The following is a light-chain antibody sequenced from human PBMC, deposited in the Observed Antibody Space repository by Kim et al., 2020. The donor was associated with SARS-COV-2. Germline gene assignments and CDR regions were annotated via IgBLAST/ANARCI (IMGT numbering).Light chain of an antibody. CDR2: GAS. J-gene: IGKJ4*01. CDR3: QQYNNWPPLT. Sequence: EIVMTQSPATLSVSPGERATLSCRASRSVSTNLAWYQQKPGQAPTLLMYGASTRARGIPARFSGSGSGTEFTLTISSLQSEDCAVYYCQQYNNWPPLTFGGGTKV. CDR1: RSVSTN. V-gene: IGKV3-15*01.